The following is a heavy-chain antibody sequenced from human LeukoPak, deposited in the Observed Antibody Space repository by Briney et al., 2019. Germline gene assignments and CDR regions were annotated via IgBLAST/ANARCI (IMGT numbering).Heavy chain of an antibody. J-gene: IGHJ4*02. CDR1: SSTFSRDG. Sequence: GGSRRPSCAAPSSTFSRDGLSWVGQLPGGGLGFVANIRQDGGTVNYVDSVKGRFTISRDNAKDSLYLQMNSLRADDTAVYYCTRDLGGGYFDDWGQGILVTVSS. V-gene: IGHV3-7*01. CDR2: IRQDGGTV. CDR3: TRDLGGGYFDD. D-gene: IGHD3-16*01.